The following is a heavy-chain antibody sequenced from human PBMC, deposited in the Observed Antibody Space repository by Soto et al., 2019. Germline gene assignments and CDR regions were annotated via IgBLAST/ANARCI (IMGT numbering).Heavy chain of an antibody. CDR1: GFTFSSNG. J-gene: IGHJ6*02. D-gene: IGHD2-21*02. CDR3: ARDFGDWTGLYYYGMDV. V-gene: IGHV3-33*01. CDR2: IWYNGSDK. Sequence: RFLRGSGAASGFTFSSNGMHWVRQAPGKGLEGVAVIWYNGSDKKYADSVKGRFTISRDNSEKTLYLQMNSLRAEDTAVYYCARDFGDWTGLYYYGMDVWRQGTTVTVS.